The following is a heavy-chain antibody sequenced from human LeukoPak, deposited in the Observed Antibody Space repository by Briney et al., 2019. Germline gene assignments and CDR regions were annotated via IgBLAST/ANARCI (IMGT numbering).Heavy chain of an antibody. CDR1: GFTFSDHY. CDR3: ARGRTYDSRSLAY. V-gene: IGHV3-72*01. J-gene: IGHJ4*02. D-gene: IGHD5-12*01. CDR2: IRNKANSYTT. Sequence: GGSLRLSCAASGFTFSDHYMDWVRQAPGKGLEWVGRIRNKANSYTTEYAASVKGRFTISRDDSKNSLYLQMNSLKTEDTALYYCARGRTYDSRSLAYWGQGTLVTVSS.